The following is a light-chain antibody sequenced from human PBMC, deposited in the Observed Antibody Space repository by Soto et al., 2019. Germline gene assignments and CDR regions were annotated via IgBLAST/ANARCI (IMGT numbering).Light chain of an antibody. CDR1: QSVLYSSNNKNN. CDR2: WAS. J-gene: IGKJ2*01. CDR3: QQYYSTPTYP. V-gene: IGKV4-1*01. Sequence: DIVMTQSPDSLAVSLGERATINCKSSQSVLYSSNNKNNLAWYQQRPGQPPKLLIYWASTRESGVPDRFSGSGSGTDFTLTISSLQAEDVAVYYCQQYYSTPTYPFGQGTKLEIK.